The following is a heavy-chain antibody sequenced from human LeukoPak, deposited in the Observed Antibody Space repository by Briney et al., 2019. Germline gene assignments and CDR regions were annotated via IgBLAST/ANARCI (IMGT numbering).Heavy chain of an antibody. J-gene: IGHJ4*02. Sequence: ASVKVSCKASGYTFTGYYMHWVRQAPGQGLEWMGWINPNSGGTNYAQKLQGRVTMTTDTSTSTAYMELRSLRSDDTAVYYCARDSARLGYCSGGSCYSDYWGQGTLVTVSS. D-gene: IGHD2-15*01. CDR1: GYTFTGYY. V-gene: IGHV1-2*02. CDR3: ARDSARLGYCSGGSCYSDY. CDR2: INPNSGGT.